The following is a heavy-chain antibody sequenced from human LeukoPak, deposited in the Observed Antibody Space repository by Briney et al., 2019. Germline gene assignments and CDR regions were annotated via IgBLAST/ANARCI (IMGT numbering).Heavy chain of an antibody. CDR3: ASTYYYDSSGYYLFYFDY. CDR1: GCTFSSYA. CDR2: VIPIFGTA. V-gene: IGHV1-69*01. Sequence: SVKVSCKASGCTFSSYAISWVRQAPGQGHEWMGGVIPIFGTANYAQKFQGRVTITADESTSTAYMEQSSLRSEETAVYYCASTYYYDSSGYYLFYFDYWGQGTLVTVSS. J-gene: IGHJ4*02. D-gene: IGHD3-22*01.